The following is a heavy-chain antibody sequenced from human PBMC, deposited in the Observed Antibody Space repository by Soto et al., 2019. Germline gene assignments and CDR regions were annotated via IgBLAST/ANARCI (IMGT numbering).Heavy chain of an antibody. V-gene: IGHV1-18*04. J-gene: IGHJ6*02. CDR3: ASTLAGYDSSGYYLSGMDV. D-gene: IGHD3-22*01. Sequence: ASVKVSCKASGYTFTSYGISWVRQAPGQGLEWMGWISAYNGNTNYAQKLQGRVTMTTDTSTSTAYMELRSLRSDDTAVYYCASTLAGYDSSGYYLSGMDVWGQGTTVP. CDR1: GYTFTSYG. CDR2: ISAYNGNT.